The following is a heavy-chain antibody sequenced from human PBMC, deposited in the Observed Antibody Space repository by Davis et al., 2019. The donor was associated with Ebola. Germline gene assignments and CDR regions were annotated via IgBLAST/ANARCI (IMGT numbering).Heavy chain of an antibody. D-gene: IGHD2-15*01. CDR3: ARALYYCSGGSCYSDYYYYGMDV. Sequence: GESLKISCAASGFTFDDYGMSWVRQAPGKGLEWVSGINWNGGSTGYADSVKGRFTISRDNAKNSLYLQMNSLRAEDTAVYYCARALYYCSGGSCYSDYYYYGMDVWGQGTTVTVSS. J-gene: IGHJ6*02. CDR2: INWNGGST. V-gene: IGHV3-20*04. CDR1: GFTFDDYG.